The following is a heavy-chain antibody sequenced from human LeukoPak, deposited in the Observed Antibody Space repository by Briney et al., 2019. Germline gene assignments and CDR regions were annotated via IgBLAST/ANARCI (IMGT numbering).Heavy chain of an antibody. Sequence: GGSLRLSCAASGFTFSNAWMSWVRQSPGKGLEWVGRIRSKIDGGTADYAAPVKGRFTISRDDSKNTLYLQMNSLRTEDTAVYYCTTAAVHWGQGTLVTVSS. CDR3: TTAAVH. CDR1: GFTFSNAW. V-gene: IGHV3-15*01. J-gene: IGHJ4*02. CDR2: IRSKIDGGTA.